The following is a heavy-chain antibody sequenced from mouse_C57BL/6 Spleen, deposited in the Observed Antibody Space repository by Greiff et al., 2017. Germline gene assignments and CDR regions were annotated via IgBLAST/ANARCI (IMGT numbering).Heavy chain of an antibody. CDR3: AGGDGNYEYFDV. V-gene: IGHV5-6*01. CDR2: ISSGGSYT. Sequence: EVQLVESGGDLVKPGGSLKLSCAASGFTFSSYGMSWVRQTPDKRLEWVATISSGGSYTYYPDSVKGRFTISRDNAKNTLYLQMSSLKSEDTAMYYCAGGDGNYEYFDVWGTGTTVTVSS. J-gene: IGHJ1*03. D-gene: IGHD2-1*01. CDR1: GFTFSSYG.